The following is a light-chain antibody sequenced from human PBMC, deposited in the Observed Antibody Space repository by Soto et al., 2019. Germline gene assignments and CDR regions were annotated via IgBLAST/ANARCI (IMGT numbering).Light chain of an antibody. Sequence: DIQMTQSPPSLSASVGDRVTITCRASQSISTNLSWYQKKSGKAPKLLIHAASNLQSGVPPRFSGSGSGTDFTLTIGSLQPEDFAVYYCQQSYSTLYTFGQGTILQIK. J-gene: IGKJ2*01. CDR1: QSISTN. V-gene: IGKV1-39*01. CDR2: AAS. CDR3: QQSYSTLYT.